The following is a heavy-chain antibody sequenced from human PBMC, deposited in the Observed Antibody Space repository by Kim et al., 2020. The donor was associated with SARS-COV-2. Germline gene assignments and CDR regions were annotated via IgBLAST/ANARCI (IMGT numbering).Heavy chain of an antibody. CDR1: GGSISSYY. Sequence: SETLSLTCTVPGGSISSYYWSWIRQPPGKGLEWIGYIYYSGSTNYNPFLKSRVTISVDTSKNQFSLKLSSVTAADTAVYYCARVIRGYSYGGAFDIWGQGTMVTVSS. J-gene: IGHJ3*02. V-gene: IGHV4-59*01. D-gene: IGHD5-18*01. CDR3: ARVIRGYSYGGAFDI. CDR2: IYYSGST.